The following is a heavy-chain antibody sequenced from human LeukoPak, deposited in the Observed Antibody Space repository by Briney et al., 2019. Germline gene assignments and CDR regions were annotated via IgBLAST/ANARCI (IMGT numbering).Heavy chain of an antibody. CDR3: AKDTLVTTGTLDY. J-gene: IGHJ4*02. D-gene: IGHD4-17*01. V-gene: IGHV3-9*01. CDR1: GFPFDDYA. CDR2: ISWNSGSI. Sequence: ALRLSCAASGFPFDDYAMHWVRQAPGKGLEWVSGISWNSGSIGYADSVKGRFTISRDNAKNSLYLQMNSLRAEDTALYYCAKDTLVTTGTLDYWGQGTLVTVSS.